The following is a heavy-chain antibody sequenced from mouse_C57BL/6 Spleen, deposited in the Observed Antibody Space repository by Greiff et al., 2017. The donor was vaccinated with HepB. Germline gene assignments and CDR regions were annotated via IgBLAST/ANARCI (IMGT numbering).Heavy chain of an antibody. D-gene: IGHD2-4*01. Sequence: QVQLQQPGAELVMPGASVKLSCKASGYTFTSYWMHWVKQRPGQGLEWIGEIDPSDSYTNYNQKFKGKSTLTVDKSSSTAYMQLSSLTSEDSAVYYCARRLRHFDYWGQGTTLTVSS. CDR1: GYTFTSYW. J-gene: IGHJ2*01. CDR3: ARRLRHFDY. CDR2: IDPSDSYT. V-gene: IGHV1-69*01.